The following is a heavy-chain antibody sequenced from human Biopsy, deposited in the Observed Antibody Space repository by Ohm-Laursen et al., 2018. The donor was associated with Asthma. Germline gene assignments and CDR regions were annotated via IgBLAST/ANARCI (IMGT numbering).Heavy chain of an antibody. CDR3: AKEGVAGTHIED. CDR2: ISYDGSSI. V-gene: IGHV3-30*04. CDR1: RFTYE. J-gene: IGHJ4*02. Sequence: SLRLSCAASRFTYETHWVRQAPGKGLEWVAVISYDGSSIYYADSVKGRFTISRDNSKNTLSLQMNSLTAEDTAVYYCAKEGVAGTHIEDWGQGTLATVSS. D-gene: IGHD6-19*01.